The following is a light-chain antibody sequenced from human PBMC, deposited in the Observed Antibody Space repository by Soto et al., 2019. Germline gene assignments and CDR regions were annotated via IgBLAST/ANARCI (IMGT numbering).Light chain of an antibody. V-gene: IGKV3-20*01. CDR3: QQYGSSLRT. J-gene: IGKJ1*01. CDR2: GSS. CDR1: QSVRGNF. Sequence: IVLTQAPGTLSLSPGERATLSCRASQSVRGNFLAWYQEKPGQAPRLLIHGSSTRASGIPDRFSGSGSGTDFTLTISRLEPEEFAVYYCQQYGSSLRTFGQGTKVAIK.